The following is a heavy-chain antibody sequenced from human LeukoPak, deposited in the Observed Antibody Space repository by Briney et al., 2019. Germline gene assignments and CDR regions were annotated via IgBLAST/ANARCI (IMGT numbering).Heavy chain of an antibody. V-gene: IGHV3-21*01. D-gene: IGHD3-22*01. J-gene: IGHJ3*01. CDR1: GFTFSSNS. CDR3: ARPHTSGQLFAFDL. CDR2: ISSSSYYI. Sequence: GGSLRLSCAASGFTFSSNSMNWVRQAPGKGLEWVSSISSSSYYIYYADSVKGRFTISRDNAKNSLYLQMNSLRAEDTAVYYCARPHTSGQLFAFDLWGQGTMVTVSS.